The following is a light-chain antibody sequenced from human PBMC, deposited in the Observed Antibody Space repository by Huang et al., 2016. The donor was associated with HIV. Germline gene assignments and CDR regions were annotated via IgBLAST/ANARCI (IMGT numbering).Light chain of an antibody. CDR1: ESISSN. CDR3: QQYNSWPPIT. J-gene: IGKJ5*01. Sequence: EIVMTQSPATLSVSPGERVTLSCRATESISSNLAWYQQNSGQPPRLLIYDAATRATGTPARFSGSGSGTEFTLTIDSLQSGDFAVYYCQQYNSWPPITFGQGTRLDIK. V-gene: IGKV3-15*01. CDR2: DAA.